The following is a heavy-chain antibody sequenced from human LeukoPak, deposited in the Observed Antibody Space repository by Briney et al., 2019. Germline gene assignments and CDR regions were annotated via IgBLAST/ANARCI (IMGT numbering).Heavy chain of an antibody. J-gene: IGHJ4*02. CDR3: AGGPMDEDY. D-gene: IGHD3-10*01. CDR1: GFTFSSYS. Sequence: GGSLRLSCAASGFTFSSYSMNWVRQAPGKGLEWVSSISSSSSYIYYADSAKGRFTISRDNAKNSLYLQMNSLRAEDTAVYYCAGGPMDEDYWGQGTLVTVSS. V-gene: IGHV3-21*01. CDR2: ISSSSSYI.